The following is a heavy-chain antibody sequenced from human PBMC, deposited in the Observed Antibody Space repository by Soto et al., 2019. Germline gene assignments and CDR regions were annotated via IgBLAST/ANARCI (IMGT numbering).Heavy chain of an antibody. D-gene: IGHD3-9*01. CDR3: ARDWGYDILTGSPSFYYYGMDV. CDR2: IYHSGST. V-gene: IGHV4-4*02. CDR1: GGSIRSSNW. Sequence: SETLSLTCAVSGGSIRSSNWWSWVRQPPGKGLEWIGEIYHSGSTNYNPSLKSRVTISVDKSKNQFSLKLSSVTAADTAVYYCARDWGYDILTGSPSFYYYGMDVWGQGTTVTVSS. J-gene: IGHJ6*02.